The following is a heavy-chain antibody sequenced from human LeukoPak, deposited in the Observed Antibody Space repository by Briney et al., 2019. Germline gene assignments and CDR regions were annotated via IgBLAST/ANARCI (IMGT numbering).Heavy chain of an antibody. J-gene: IGHJ4*02. Sequence: GGSLRLSCAASGFTFSSYGMHWVRQVPGKGLEWVAVISYDGSNKYYADSVKGRFTISRDNSKNTLYLQMNSLRAEDTAVYYCVRLVGGDIDYWGQGTLVTVSS. CDR3: VRLVGGDIDY. CDR2: ISYDGSNK. V-gene: IGHV3-30*03. D-gene: IGHD5-12*01. CDR1: GFTFSSYG.